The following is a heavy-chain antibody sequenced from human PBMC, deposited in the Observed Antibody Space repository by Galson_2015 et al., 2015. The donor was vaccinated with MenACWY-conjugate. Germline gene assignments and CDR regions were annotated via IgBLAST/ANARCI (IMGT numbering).Heavy chain of an antibody. CDR1: GFIFNTYW. V-gene: IGHV3-74*01. CDR3: AKTRVASFYFDS. Sequence: SLRLSCAASGFIFNTYWMHWVRQAPGKGLVWVSRINPGGSSTTYADSVKDRFTISRDNAKNTLYLQMNSLRPEDTAVFYCAKTRVASFYFDSWGQGTLVTVSS. J-gene: IGHJ4*02. CDR2: INPGGSST. D-gene: IGHD2-15*01.